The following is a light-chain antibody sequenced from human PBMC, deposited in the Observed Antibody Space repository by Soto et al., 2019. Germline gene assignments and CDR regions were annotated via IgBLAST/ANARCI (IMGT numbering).Light chain of an antibody. J-gene: IGKJ1*01. CDR3: QQYNNWWT. CDR1: QSVDGN. CDR2: GAS. V-gene: IGKV3-15*01. Sequence: EILMTQSPATLSVSPGERATLSCRASQSVDGNLAWYQQKPGQAPRLLIYGASTRATGISARFSGSGSGTEFTLTISSLQSEDFGVYYCQQYNNWWTFGQGTNVDIK.